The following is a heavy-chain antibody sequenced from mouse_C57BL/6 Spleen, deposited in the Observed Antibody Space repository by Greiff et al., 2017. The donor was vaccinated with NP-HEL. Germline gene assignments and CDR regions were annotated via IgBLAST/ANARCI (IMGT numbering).Heavy chain of an antibody. CDR2: INPNNGGT. CDR3: ARYDYDAYYAMDY. V-gene: IGHV1-26*01. D-gene: IGHD2-4*01. CDR1: GYTFTDYY. Sequence: VQLHQSGPELVKPGASVKISCKASGYTFTDYYMNWVKQSHGKSLEWIGDINPNNGGTSYNQKFKGKATLTVDKSSSTAYMELRSLTSEDSAVYYCARYDYDAYYAMDYWGQGTSVTVSS. J-gene: IGHJ4*01.